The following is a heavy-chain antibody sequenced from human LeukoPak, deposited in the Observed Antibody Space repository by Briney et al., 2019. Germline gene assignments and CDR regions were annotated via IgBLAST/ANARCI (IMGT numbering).Heavy chain of an antibody. CDR1: GGSISSGGYY. V-gene: IGHV4-39*07. D-gene: IGHD6-13*01. Sequence: PSETLSLTCTVSGGSISSGGYYWSWIRQPPGKGLEWIGEINHSGSTNYNPSLKSRVTISVDTSKNQFSLKLSSVTAADTAVYYCARARGVPDSSSWYPAYNWFDPWGQGTLVTVSS. CDR2: INHSGST. CDR3: ARARGVPDSSSWYPAYNWFDP. J-gene: IGHJ5*02.